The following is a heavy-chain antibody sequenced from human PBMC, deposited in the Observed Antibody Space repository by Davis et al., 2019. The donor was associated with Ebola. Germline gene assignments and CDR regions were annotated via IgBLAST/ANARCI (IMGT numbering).Heavy chain of an antibody. CDR3: AKDTSNIWFDI. D-gene: IGHD2/OR15-2a*01. CDR1: GFVFRNYV. Sequence: PGGSLRLSFAASGFVFRNYVMSWVRQAPGKGLEWVSTLGTSADTYYADSVKGRFTISRDNSKNTLYLQMNGLRVEDTAIYYCAKDTSNIWFDIWGQGTMVTVSS. V-gene: IGHV3-23*01. J-gene: IGHJ3*02. CDR2: LGTSADT.